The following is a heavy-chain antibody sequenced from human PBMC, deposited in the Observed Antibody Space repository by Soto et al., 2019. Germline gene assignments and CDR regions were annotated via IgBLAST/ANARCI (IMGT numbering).Heavy chain of an antibody. CDR3: AREGSRSWYNRYYYYGMDV. D-gene: IGHD6-13*01. CDR2: ISSSSSYI. V-gene: IGHV3-21*01. CDR1: GFTFSSYS. J-gene: IGHJ6*02. Sequence: EVQLVESGGGLVKPGGSLRLSCAASGFTFSSYSMNWVRQAPGKGLEWVSSISSSSSYIYYADSVKGRFTISRDNAKNSLYLQMNSLRAEDTAVYYCAREGSRSWYNRYYYYGMDVWGQGTTVTVSS.